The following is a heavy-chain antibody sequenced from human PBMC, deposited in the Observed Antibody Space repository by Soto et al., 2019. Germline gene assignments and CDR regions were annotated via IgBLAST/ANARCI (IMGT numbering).Heavy chain of an antibody. CDR3: ARVETDGMLSWFDP. CDR2: ISADSGIT. CDR1: GYTFTSHG. D-gene: IGHD2-8*01. Sequence: QVQLVQSGAEVKKPGASVKVSCKASGYTFTSHGIIWVRQAPGQGLEWMGWISADSGITNYAQSLQGRGTMTTDTSTSTAFMELRSLRSDDTAVYYCARVETDGMLSWFDPWGQGTLVTVSS. J-gene: IGHJ5*02. V-gene: IGHV1-18*01.